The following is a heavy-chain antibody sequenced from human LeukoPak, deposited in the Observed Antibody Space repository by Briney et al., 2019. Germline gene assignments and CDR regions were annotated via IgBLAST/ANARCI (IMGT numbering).Heavy chain of an antibody. CDR1: GFTVSSNY. D-gene: IGHD3-10*01. CDR2: IYSGGST. CDR3: ARFYGSVLGFDP. J-gene: IGHJ5*02. Sequence: GGSLRLSCAASGFTVSSNYMSWVRQAPGKGLEWVSVIYSGGSTYYADSVKGRFTISRDNSKNTLYIQMNSLRAEDTAVYYCARFYGSVLGFDPWGQGTLVTVSS. V-gene: IGHV3-66*02.